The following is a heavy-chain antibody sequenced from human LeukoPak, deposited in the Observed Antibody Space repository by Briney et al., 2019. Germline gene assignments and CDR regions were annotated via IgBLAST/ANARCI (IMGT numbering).Heavy chain of an antibody. J-gene: IGHJ4*02. V-gene: IGHV3-21*06. CDR2: ISGSSTDI. D-gene: IGHD3-22*01. CDR3: ARRGYYDSSGYDY. CDR1: GFTFSSYE. Sequence: GGSLRLPCAASGFTFSSYEMNWVRQAPGKGLEWVSSISGSSTDIYYADSVRGRFTISRDNAKNSLYLQINSLRAEDTAIYYCARRGYYDSSGYDYWGQGTLVTVSS.